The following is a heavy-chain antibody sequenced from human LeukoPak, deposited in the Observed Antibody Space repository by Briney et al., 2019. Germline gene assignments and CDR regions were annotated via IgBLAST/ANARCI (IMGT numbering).Heavy chain of an antibody. J-gene: IGHJ4*02. D-gene: IGHD6-19*01. CDR1: GGSISSSSYY. CDR3: ASEGSGWDQAY. CDR2: IYYSGST. Sequence: PSETLSLTCTVSGGSISSSSYYWGWIRQPPGKGLEWIGSIYYSGSTYYNPSLKSRVTISVDTSKNQFSLKLSSVTAADTAVYFCASEGSGWDQAYWGQGTLVTVSS. V-gene: IGHV4-39*01.